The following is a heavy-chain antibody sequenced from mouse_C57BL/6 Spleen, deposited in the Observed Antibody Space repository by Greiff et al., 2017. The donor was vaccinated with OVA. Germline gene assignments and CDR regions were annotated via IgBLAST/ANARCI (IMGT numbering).Heavy chain of an antibody. CDR3: TRGYDYDPWFAY. V-gene: IGHV1-15*01. Sequence: QVQLQQSGAELVRPGASVTLSCKASGYTFTDYEMPWVKQTPVHGLEWIGAIDPETGGTAYNQKFKGKAILTADKSSSTADMELRSLTSEDSAVYYCTRGYDYDPWFAYWGQGTLVTVSA. J-gene: IGHJ3*01. CDR1: GYTFTDYE. D-gene: IGHD2-4*01. CDR2: IDPETGGT.